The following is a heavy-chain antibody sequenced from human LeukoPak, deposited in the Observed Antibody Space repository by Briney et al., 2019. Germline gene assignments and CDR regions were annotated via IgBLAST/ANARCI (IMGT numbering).Heavy chain of an antibody. CDR2: INPSGGST. V-gene: IGHV1-46*01. D-gene: IGHD3-9*01. Sequence: ASVKVSCKASGYTFTSYYMHWVRQAPGQGFEWMGIINPSGGSTSYAQKFQGRVTMTRDTSTSTVYMELSSLRSEDTAVYYCARDRVDILTAYYYYGMDVWGQGTTVTVSS. CDR1: GYTFTSYY. CDR3: ARDRVDILTAYYYYGMDV. J-gene: IGHJ6*02.